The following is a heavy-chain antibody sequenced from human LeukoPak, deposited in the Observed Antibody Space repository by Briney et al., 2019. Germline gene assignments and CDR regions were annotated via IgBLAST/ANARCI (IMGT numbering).Heavy chain of an antibody. V-gene: IGHV3-48*01. J-gene: IGHJ4*02. CDR2: ISGGGGTI. CDR1: GFTFSAYS. CDR3: ARNQEIDYYDSSGFYWGVEY. D-gene: IGHD3-22*01. Sequence: GGSLRLSCAASGFTFSAYSMNWVRQAPGKGLEWVSYISGGGGTIYYADSVKGRFTISRDNAKNTLFLQMDSLRAEDTAVYYCARNQEIDYYDSSGFYWGVEYWGQGTLVTVSS.